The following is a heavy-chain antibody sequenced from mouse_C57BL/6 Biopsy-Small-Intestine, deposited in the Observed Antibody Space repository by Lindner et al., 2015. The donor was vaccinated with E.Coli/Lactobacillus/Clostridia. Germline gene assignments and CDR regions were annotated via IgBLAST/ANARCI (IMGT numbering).Heavy chain of an antibody. D-gene: IGHD1-1*01. CDR2: TFYSGIT. J-gene: IGHJ1*03. CDR3: ARDYYYGSYWYFDV. V-gene: IGHV3-3*01. Sequence: EVQLQESGPSLVRPSQTLSLTCTVTGFTINSDCYWIWIRQFPGNKLEYIGYTFYSGITYYNPSLESRTYITRDTSKNQFSLKLSSVTTEDTATYFCARDYYYGSYWYFDVWGTGTTVTVSS. CDR1: GFTINSDCY.